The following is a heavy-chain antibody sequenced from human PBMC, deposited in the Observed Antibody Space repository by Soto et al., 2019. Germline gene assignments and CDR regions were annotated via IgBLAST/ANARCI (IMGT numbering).Heavy chain of an antibody. CDR1: GFALNTYS. J-gene: IGHJ4*02. V-gene: IGHV3-30-3*01. D-gene: IGHD6-13*01. CDR2: VSFDGVNK. Sequence: GGSLRLSCSVSGFALNTYSMHWVRQAPGKGLEWVAVVSFDGVNKHYRDSVKGRFTISRDIAKNMLYLQMTSLRLEDTALYYCARDPDLIEAAGNYFDYWGQGTLVTVSS. CDR3: ARDPDLIEAAGNYFDY.